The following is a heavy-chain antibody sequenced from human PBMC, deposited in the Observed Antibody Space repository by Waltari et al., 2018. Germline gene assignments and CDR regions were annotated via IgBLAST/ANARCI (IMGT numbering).Heavy chain of an antibody. D-gene: IGHD5-18*01. CDR2: ISHRENT. CDR1: GVSITSTNW. J-gene: IGHJ4*02. Sequence: QVQLQESGPGLVKPSGTLSLTCAVSGVSITSTNWWNWVRQPPGKGLEWIGEISHRENTNYTPSLKSRVTISLDKSKNRFSLHLTSVTAADTAIYFCARGDRIQLWSFDYWGQGTLVTVSS. V-gene: IGHV4-4*02. CDR3: ARGDRIQLWSFDY.